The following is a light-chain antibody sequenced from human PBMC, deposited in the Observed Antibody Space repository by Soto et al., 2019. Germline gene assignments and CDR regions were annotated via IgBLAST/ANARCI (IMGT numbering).Light chain of an antibody. J-gene: IGLJ1*01. CDR3: CSYVGATTCV. CDR1: SSTVGGFNV. V-gene: IGLV2-23*01. Sequence: QSALTQPASVSGSPGQSITISCTGTSSTVGGFNVVSWYQQHPGKAPKVIIYEGIKRPSGVSNRFSGSNSGSTASLTISGLQAEDEADYYCCSYVGATTCVFGTGTKLTVL. CDR2: EGI.